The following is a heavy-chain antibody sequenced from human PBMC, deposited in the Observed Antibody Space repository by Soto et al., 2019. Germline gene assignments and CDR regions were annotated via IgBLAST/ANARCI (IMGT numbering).Heavy chain of an antibody. Sequence: EASVKVSCKASGYTFTSYDINWVRQATGQGLEWMGWMNPNSGNTGYAQKFQGRVTITADESTSTSYMEVNNLRSEDTAVYYCAKVRYSSPMGYYYGMDVWGQGTTVTVSS. CDR3: AKVRYSSPMGYYYGMDV. J-gene: IGHJ6*02. CDR2: MNPNSGNT. CDR1: GYTFTSYD. D-gene: IGHD6-19*01. V-gene: IGHV1-8*01.